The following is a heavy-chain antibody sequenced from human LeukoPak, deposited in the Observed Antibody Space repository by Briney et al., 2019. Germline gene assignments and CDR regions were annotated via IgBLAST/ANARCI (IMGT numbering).Heavy chain of an antibody. V-gene: IGHV3-33*01. CDR1: GFTFSSYG. CDR2: IWYDGSNK. D-gene: IGHD5-18*01. CDR3: ARGNGNNYGCFDC. Sequence: GRSLRLSCAASGFTFSSYGMHWVRQAPGKGLEWVAVIWYDGSNKYYADSVKGRFTISRDNSKNTLYLEMNSLRAEDTAVYYCARGNGNNYGCFDCWGQGTLVTVSS. J-gene: IGHJ4*02.